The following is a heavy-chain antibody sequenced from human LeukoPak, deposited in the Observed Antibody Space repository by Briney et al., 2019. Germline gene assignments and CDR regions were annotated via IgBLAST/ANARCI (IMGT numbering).Heavy chain of an antibody. Sequence: SETLSLTCTVSGGSISSGSYYWSWIRQPAGKGLEWIGRIYTSGSTYYNPSLKSRVTISVDTSKNQFSLKLTSVTAADTAVYYCARAPGDSTDYYYYYMDVWGKGTTVTISS. J-gene: IGHJ6*03. CDR1: GGSISSGSYY. CDR2: IYTSGST. V-gene: IGHV4-61*02. D-gene: IGHD3-22*01. CDR3: ARAPGDSTDYYYYYMDV.